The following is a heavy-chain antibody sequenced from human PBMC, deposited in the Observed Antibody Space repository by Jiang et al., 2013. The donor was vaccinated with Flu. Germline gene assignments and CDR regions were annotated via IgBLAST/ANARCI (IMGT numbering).Heavy chain of an antibody. D-gene: IGHD3-10*02. J-gene: IGHJ3*02. Sequence: TCTVSGGSISSSSYYWGWIRQPPGKGLEWIGSIYYSGSTYYNPSLKSRVTISVDTSKNQFSLKLSSVTAADTAVYYCAGCSGSYYNEYTFDIWGQGTMVTVSS. CDR3: AGCSGSYYNEYTFDI. CDR1: GGSISSSSYY. CDR2: IYYSGST. V-gene: IGHV4-39*01.